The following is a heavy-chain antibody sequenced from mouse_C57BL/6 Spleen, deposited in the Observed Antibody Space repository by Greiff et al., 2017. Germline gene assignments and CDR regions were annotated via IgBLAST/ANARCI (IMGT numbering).Heavy chain of an antibody. CDR3: ARGGDADY. CDR1: GYTFTSYT. D-gene: IGHD3-3*01. J-gene: IGHJ2*01. Sequence: VQLQQSGAELARTGASVKMSCKASGYTFTSYTMHWVKQRPGQGLEWIGYINPSSGYTKYNQKFKDKATLTADKSSSTAYMQLSSLTSEDSAVYYCARGGDADYWGQGTTLTVSS. V-gene: IGHV1-4*01. CDR2: INPSSGYT.